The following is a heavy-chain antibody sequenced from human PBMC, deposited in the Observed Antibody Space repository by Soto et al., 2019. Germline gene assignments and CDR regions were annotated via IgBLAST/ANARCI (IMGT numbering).Heavy chain of an antibody. Sequence: GSLRLSCAASGFTFSSYGMHWVRQAPGKGLEWVAIIWYDGSNKYYADSVKGRFSISRDNSKNTLYLQMNSLRAEDTAVYYCARVPAANSNYYYYGMDVWGQGTTVTVSS. V-gene: IGHV3-33*01. J-gene: IGHJ6*02. CDR2: IWYDGSNK. CDR1: GFTFSSYG. CDR3: ARVPAANSNYYYYGMDV. D-gene: IGHD2-2*01.